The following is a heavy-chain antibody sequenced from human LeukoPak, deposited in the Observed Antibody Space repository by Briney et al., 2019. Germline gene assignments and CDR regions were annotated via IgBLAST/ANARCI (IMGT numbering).Heavy chain of an antibody. CDR3: AASPDYYDSSGYSYYFDY. V-gene: IGHV1-58*01. D-gene: IGHD3-22*01. CDR1: GGTFSSYA. J-gene: IGHJ4*02. CDR2: IVVGSGNT. Sequence: SVKVSCKASGGTFSSYAVQWVRQARGQRLEWIGWIVVGSGNTNYAQEFQERVTITRDMSTSTAYMELSSLRSEDTAVYYCAASPDYYDSSGYSYYFDYWGQGTLVTVSS.